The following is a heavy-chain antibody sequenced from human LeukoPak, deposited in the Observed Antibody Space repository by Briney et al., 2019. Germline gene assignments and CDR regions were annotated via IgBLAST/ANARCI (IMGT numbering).Heavy chain of an antibody. Sequence: GGSLRLSCAASRFTFSTYSMNWVRQAPGRGLEWVSYISSSGSTIYYADSVKGRFTISRDNAKNSLYLQMNSLRAEDTAVYYCARVSYGYMDVWGKGTTVTVSS. CDR1: RFTFSTYS. CDR3: ARVSYGYMDV. D-gene: IGHD4-17*01. J-gene: IGHJ6*03. CDR2: ISSSGSTI. V-gene: IGHV3-48*04.